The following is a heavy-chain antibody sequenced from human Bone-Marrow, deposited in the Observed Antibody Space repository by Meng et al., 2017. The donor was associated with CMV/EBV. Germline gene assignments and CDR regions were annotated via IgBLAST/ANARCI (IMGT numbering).Heavy chain of an antibody. V-gene: IGHV1-2*02. D-gene: IGHD6-19*01. CDR1: GYTLTDYY. Sequence: QVQQLQLGAEGKRPGASGKGSCKASGYTLTDYYIHWVRQAPGQWLEWMGWINPSDDTNYAQNFQGRVTMTRDMSINTVYMELSRLTSDDTAVYYCARSSGWSRFDHWGQGTLVTVSS. CDR3: ARSSGWSRFDH. CDR2: INPSDDT. J-gene: IGHJ4*02.